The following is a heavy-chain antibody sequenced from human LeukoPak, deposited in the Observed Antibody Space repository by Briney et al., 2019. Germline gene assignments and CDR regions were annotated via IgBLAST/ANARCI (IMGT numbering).Heavy chain of an antibody. CDR2: IKSKTDGGTT. CDR1: GFTFSNAW. J-gene: IGHJ5*02. CDR3: ARDMYPELRGRGSWFDP. V-gene: IGHV3-15*01. Sequence: PGGSLRLSCAASGFTFSNAWMSWVRQAPGKGLEWVGRIKSKTDGGTTDYAAPVKGRFTISRDNSKNTLYLQMNSLRAEDTAVYYCARDMYPELRGRGSWFDPWGQGTLVTVSS. D-gene: IGHD1-7*01.